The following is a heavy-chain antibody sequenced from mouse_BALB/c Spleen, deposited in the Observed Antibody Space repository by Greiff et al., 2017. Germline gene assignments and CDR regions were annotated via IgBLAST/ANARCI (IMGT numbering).Heavy chain of an antibody. CDR1: GYAFTNYL. CDR2: INPGSGGT. D-gene: IGHD4-1*01. CDR3: ARLWEDWYFDV. J-gene: IGHJ1*01. V-gene: IGHV1-54*01. Sequence: QVQLQQSGAELVRPGTSVKVSCKASGYAFTNYLIEWVKQRPGQGLEWIGVINPGSGGTNYNEKFKGKATLTADKSSSTAYMQLSSLTSDDSAVYFCARLWEDWYFDVWGAGTTVTVSS.